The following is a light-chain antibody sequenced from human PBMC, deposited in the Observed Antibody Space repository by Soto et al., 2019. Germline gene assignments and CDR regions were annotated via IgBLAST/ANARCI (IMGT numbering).Light chain of an antibody. CDR3: RSYTSRSTLV. J-gene: IGLJ2*01. CDR1: SSDVGGYNY. Sequence: QSVLTQPASVSGSPGQSITISCTGTSSDVGGYNYVSWYQQHPGKAPKLMIYEVSNRPSGVSNRFSGSKSGNTASLTISGLQSEDEADYYCRSYTSRSTLVFSGGTKLTVL. V-gene: IGLV2-14*01. CDR2: EVS.